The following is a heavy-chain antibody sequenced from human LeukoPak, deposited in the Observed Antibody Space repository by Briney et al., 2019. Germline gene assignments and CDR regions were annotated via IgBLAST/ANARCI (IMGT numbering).Heavy chain of an antibody. CDR1: VGTFSSYA. V-gene: IGHV1-69*04. D-gene: IGHD3-22*01. J-gene: IGHJ5*02. Sequence: SSVTVSRMASVGTFSSYAISWVRQPAGQGLEGMGRIIPIFGIANHAQTFQGRVTITADKSTSTAYMELSTLRSEDTAVYYCARRFYDSSGETWGQGTLVTVSS. CDR2: IIPIFGIA. CDR3: ARRFYDSSGET.